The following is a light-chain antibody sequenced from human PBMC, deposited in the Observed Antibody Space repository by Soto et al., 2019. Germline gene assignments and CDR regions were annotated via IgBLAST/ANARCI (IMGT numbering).Light chain of an antibody. CDR3: CSYAGSSTYV. CDR2: EGS. J-gene: IGLJ1*01. V-gene: IGLV2-23*01. Sequence: QSALTQPASVSGSPGQSITISCTGTSRHVGCYNLVSWYQQHPGKAPKLMIYEGSKRPSGVSNRFSGSRSGNTARLTISGLQDEDEADDYCCSYAGSSTYVFGSGTKLTVL. CDR1: SRHVGCYNL.